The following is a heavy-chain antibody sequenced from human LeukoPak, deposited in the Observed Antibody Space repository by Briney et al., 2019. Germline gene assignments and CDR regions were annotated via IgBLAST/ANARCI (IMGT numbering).Heavy chain of an antibody. CDR1: GFTFSDYY. V-gene: IGHV3-69-1*02. J-gene: IGHJ4*02. Sequence: PGGSLRLSCAASGFTFSDYYMSWIRQAPGKGLEWVSSVKGRFTISRDNAKNSLYLQMNSLRAEDTAVYYCARAEYSWNAEGTQYYFDYWGQGTLVTVSS. D-gene: IGHD1-1*01. CDR3: ARAEYSWNAEGTQYYFDY.